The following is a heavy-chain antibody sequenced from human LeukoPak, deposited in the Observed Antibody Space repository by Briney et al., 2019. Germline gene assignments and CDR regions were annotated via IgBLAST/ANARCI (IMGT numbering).Heavy chain of an antibody. CDR1: GYTFTSYG. D-gene: IGHD5-24*01. CDR3: ATDNGNYLNTFDI. Sequence: ASVKVSCKASGYTFTSYGISWVRQAPRQGLEWMGWISAYTGDTNYAQNLQGRVTVTTDTSTSTVYMELRSLRSDDTAVYYCATDNGNYLNTFDIWGQGTMVTVSS. V-gene: IGHV1-18*01. CDR2: ISAYTGDT. J-gene: IGHJ3*02.